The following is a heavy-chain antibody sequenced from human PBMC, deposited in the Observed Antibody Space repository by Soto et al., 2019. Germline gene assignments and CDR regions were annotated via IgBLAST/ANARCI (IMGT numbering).Heavy chain of an antibody. Sequence: PGGSLRLSCTASGFTFSSHAMTWVRQAPGKGLEWVSGLSDSGNSIYYADSVKGRFTISRDNSMNTLYLQMKTLRAEDTAVYYCAKVSSSWYAGFFDLWGQGTLVTVS. CDR1: GFTFSSHA. V-gene: IGHV3-23*01. CDR3: AKVSSSWYAGFFDL. D-gene: IGHD6-13*01. CDR2: LSDSGNSI. J-gene: IGHJ4*02.